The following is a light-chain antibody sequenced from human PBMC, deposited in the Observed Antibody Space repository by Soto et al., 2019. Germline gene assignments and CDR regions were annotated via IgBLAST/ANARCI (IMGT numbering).Light chain of an antibody. CDR3: SSYTSSSTSYV. V-gene: IGLV2-14*01. CDR1: SSDVGGYNY. CDR2: DVS. Sequence: QLVLTQPASVSGFPGQSITISCTGTSSDVGGYNYVSWYQQHPGKAPKLMIYDVSNRPSGVSNRFSGSKSGNTASLTISGLQAEDEADYYCSSYTSSSTSYVFGTGTKLTVL. J-gene: IGLJ1*01.